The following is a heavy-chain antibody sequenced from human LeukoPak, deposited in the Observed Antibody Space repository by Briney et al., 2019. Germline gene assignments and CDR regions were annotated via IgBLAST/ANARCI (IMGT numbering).Heavy chain of an antibody. D-gene: IGHD3-16*01. CDR3: ARVNTQGERSL. Sequence: SETLSLPCTLSGGSISSSSYYWGWVRQPPGRGLDGIGCIYYCGSTHYNPSLKSQLPISVYTSKNQFSLKLPAVTAPGTAVYYCARVNTQGERSLWGRGTLV. V-gene: IGHV4-39*07. CDR1: GGSISSSSYY. CDR2: IYYCGST. J-gene: IGHJ4*02.